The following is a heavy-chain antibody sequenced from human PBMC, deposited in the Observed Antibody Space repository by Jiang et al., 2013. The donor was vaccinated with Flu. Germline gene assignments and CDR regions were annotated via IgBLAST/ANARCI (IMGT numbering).Heavy chain of an antibody. J-gene: IGHJ4*02. CDR3: ARDHLRGSSGSYIDY. Sequence: GPGLVKPSQTLSLTCTVSGDSISSGGDYWSWIRQVPGKGLEWIGYIYSTGSTYYNPSLKSRLTISLGTSKNQFSLNLTSVTAADTAIYYCARDHLRGSSGSYIDYWGQGALVTVSS. CDR2: IYSTGST. V-gene: IGHV4-31*03. CDR1: GDSISSGGDY. D-gene: IGHD3-10*01.